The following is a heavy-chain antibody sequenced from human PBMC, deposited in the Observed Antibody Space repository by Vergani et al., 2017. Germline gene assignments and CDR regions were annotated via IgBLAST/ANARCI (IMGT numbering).Heavy chain of an antibody. CDR2: IIPIFGTA. Sequence: QVQLVQSGAEVKKPGSSVKVSCKASGGTFSSYAISWVRQAPGQGLEWMGRIIPIFGTANYAQKFQGRVTITADESTSTAYMELSSLRSEDTAVYYCARLPYSSGWDQYYFDYWGQGTLVTVSS. CDR1: GGTFSSYA. D-gene: IGHD6-19*01. V-gene: IGHV1-69*18. CDR3: ARLPYSSGWDQYYFDY. J-gene: IGHJ4*02.